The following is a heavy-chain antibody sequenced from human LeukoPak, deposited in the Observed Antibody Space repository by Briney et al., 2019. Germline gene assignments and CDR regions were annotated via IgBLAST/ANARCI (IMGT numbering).Heavy chain of an antibody. CDR1: GFTFSTYG. J-gene: IGHJ3*02. D-gene: IGHD3-16*01. V-gene: IGHV3-33*01. Sequence: GGSLRLSCAASGFTFSTYGLHWVRQAPGKGLEWVAAIWCDGSTKYYADSAKGRFTISRDNSKNTLHLQMNSLRAEDTAVYYCARAVGPFDIWGQGTIVIVS. CDR3: ARAVGPFDI. CDR2: IWCDGSTK.